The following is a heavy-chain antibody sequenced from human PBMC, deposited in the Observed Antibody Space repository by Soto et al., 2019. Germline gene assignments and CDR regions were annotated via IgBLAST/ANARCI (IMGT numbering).Heavy chain of an antibody. D-gene: IGHD1-26*01. CDR3: ALALGPTTGLDY. V-gene: IGHV4-31*02. CDR2: IFNSGTT. Sequence: QVQLQESGPGLVKPSQTLSLTCSVSGASTVSHYHWTWIRQPPGKRLEWMGYIFNSGTTFYNPSLTSRISISMDTSGNHFSLELRSVTAADTAVYYCALALGPTTGLDYWGQGTLVTVSS. CDR1: GASTVSHYH. J-gene: IGHJ4*02.